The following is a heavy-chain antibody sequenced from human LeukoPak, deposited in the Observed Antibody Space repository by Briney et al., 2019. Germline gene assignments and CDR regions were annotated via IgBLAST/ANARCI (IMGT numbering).Heavy chain of an antibody. CDR1: AGSISSGTNY. D-gene: IGHD5-12*01. Sequence: SETLSLTCTVSAGSISSGTNYWGWLRQPPGKGLEWIGSMYYSGSIYYNPSLKSRFSVSGDTSKNQFSLGLSSVTAADTAVYYCARHGDSGYDYFDYWGQGILVTVSS. CDR3: ARHGDSGYDYFDY. V-gene: IGHV4-39*01. J-gene: IGHJ4*02. CDR2: MYYSGSI.